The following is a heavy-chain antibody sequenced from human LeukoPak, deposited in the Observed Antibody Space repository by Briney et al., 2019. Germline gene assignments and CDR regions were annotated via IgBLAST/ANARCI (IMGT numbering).Heavy chain of an antibody. Sequence: SETLSLTCTVSGGSVSSGSYYWSWIRQPPGKTLEWIGYIYYSGGTNYNPSLKSRVTISVDPSRNQFSLKLTSVTAADTAVYYCARGIFYYYGSSGYYHFDYWGQGTLVTVSS. V-gene: IGHV4-61*01. CDR2: IYYSGGT. J-gene: IGHJ4*02. D-gene: IGHD3-22*01. CDR3: ARGIFYYYGSSGYYHFDY. CDR1: GGSVSSGSYY.